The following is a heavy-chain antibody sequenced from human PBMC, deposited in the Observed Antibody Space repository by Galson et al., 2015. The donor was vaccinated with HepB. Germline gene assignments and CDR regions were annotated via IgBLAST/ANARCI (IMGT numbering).Heavy chain of an antibody. J-gene: IGHJ6*02. D-gene: IGHD1-14*01. CDR1: GGTFSSYA. CDR3: ARVIATTPRYYYYGMDV. Sequence: SVKVSCKASGGTFSSYAINWVRQAPGQGLEWMGGIITRIGTANYAQKFQGRVTITADDSTSTAYMELSSLRSEDTAVYYCARVIATTPRYYYYGMDVWGQGTTVTVSS. V-gene: IGHV1-69*13. CDR2: IITRIGTA.